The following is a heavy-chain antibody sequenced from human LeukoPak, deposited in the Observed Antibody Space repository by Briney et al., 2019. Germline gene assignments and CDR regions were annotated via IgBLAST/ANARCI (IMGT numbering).Heavy chain of an antibody. CDR2: IDPHSGDT. V-gene: IGHV1-2*02. D-gene: IGHD2-8*01. CDR3: ARDKSINGVSYKY. CDR1: GYNFFAYY. Sequence: ASLKVSCKASGYNFFAYYLHWVRQAPGQGLEWMGWIDPHSGDTELAEKFQGRVAMTRDTSISTAYMELSRLRSDDTAMYYCARDKSINGVSYKYWGHGTLVTVSS. J-gene: IGHJ4*01.